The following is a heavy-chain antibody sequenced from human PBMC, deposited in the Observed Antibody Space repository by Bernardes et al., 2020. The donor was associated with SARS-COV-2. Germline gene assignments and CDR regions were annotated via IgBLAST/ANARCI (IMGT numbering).Heavy chain of an antibody. CDR2: INDDGSST. D-gene: IGHD1-26*01. Sequence: AEPLFLSCAASGFTFSNYWLHWVRQTPEKGLDWVSRINDDGSSTNYADSVKGRFSISRDNAKNTLYLQMNSLRVEDTALYYCVRGSGNYYYDVWGKGILVTVSS. CDR1: GFTFSNYW. CDR3: VRGSGNYYYDV. J-gene: IGHJ4*02. V-gene: IGHV3-74*01.